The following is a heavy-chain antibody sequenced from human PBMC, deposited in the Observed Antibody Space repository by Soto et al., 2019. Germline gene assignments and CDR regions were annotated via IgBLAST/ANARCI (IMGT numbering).Heavy chain of an antibody. D-gene: IGHD1-1*01. Sequence: QVQLVESGGGVVQPGTSLRLSCAASGFTFSNYGMHWVRQTPGKGLEWVALILYDGSNKYYADSVKGRFTISRDNSKNTLYLQVSSQRAEDTAVYYCAKSRDAYNFYFYYGMAVWGQGTSVTVSS. CDR2: ILYDGSNK. J-gene: IGHJ6*02. CDR3: AKSRDAYNFYFYYGMAV. V-gene: IGHV3-30*18. CDR1: GFTFSNYG.